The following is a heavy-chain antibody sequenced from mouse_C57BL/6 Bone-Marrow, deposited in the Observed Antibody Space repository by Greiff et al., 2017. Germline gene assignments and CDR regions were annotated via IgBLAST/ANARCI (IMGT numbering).Heavy chain of an antibody. V-gene: IGHV3-8*01. CDR2: ISYSGST. D-gene: IGHD1-1*01. Sequence: EVMLVESGPGLAKPSQTLSLTCSVTGYSITSDYWNWIRKFPGNKLEYMGYISYSGSTYYNPSLKSRISITRDTYKNQYYLQLNSVTTEDTATYYCARWGITTVVADEDYFDYWGQGTTLTVSS. J-gene: IGHJ2*01. CDR1: GYSITSDY. CDR3: ARWGITTVVADEDYFDY.